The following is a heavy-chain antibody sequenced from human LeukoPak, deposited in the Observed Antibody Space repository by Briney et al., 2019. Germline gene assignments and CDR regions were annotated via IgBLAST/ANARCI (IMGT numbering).Heavy chain of an antibody. Sequence: PGRSLRLSCAASGFSFIYYTMHWVRQAPGKGLEWVAVISYDGNNKYCADSVKGRFTISRDNSKNTLHLQMNSLRAKDTAVYYCAKGHQTLDYWGQGTLVTVSS. V-gene: IGHV3-30-3*01. J-gene: IGHJ4*02. CDR3: AKGHQTLDY. CDR1: GFSFIYYT. CDR2: ISYDGNNK.